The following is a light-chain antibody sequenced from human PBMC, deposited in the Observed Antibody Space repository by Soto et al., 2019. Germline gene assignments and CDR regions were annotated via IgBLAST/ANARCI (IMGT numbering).Light chain of an antibody. Sequence: EIVLTQSPGTLSLSPGERDTLSCRASQSVSSDFLAWYQQKPGQAHRLLIYDASTRATDIPDRFSGSGSGTDITLTISILEPEDFARYYCREYGDSPFTFGPGTKVDIK. CDR1: QSVSSDF. CDR3: REYGDSPFT. J-gene: IGKJ3*01. V-gene: IGKV3-20*01. CDR2: DAS.